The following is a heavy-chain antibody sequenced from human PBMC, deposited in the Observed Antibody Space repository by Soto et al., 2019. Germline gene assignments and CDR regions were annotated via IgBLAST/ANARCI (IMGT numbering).Heavy chain of an antibody. V-gene: IGHV4-34*01. Sequence: PSETMSLTCAFYGGTFSGYYWTWIRQPPGKGLEWIGEINHSGSTNYNPSLKSRVTISVDTSKNQFSLKLSSVTAADTAVYYCARAPKPSIVATQAGSFDYWGQGTLVTVSS. CDR3: ARAPKPSIVATQAGSFDY. D-gene: IGHD5-12*01. J-gene: IGHJ4*02. CDR1: GGTFSGYY. CDR2: INHSGST.